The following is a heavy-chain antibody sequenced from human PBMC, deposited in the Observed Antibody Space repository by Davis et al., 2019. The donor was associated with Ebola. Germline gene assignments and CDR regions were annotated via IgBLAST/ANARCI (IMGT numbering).Heavy chain of an antibody. D-gene: IGHD3-10*01. V-gene: IGHV7-4-1*02. CDR3: ARDRGNFDY. CDR2: INTNTGNP. Sequence: ASVKVSCKASGYKLTSYAMNWVRQAPGQGLEWMGWINTNTGNPTYVQGFTGRFVFSLDTSVSTTYLQISSLKAEDTAIYYCARDRGNFDYWGQETLVTVSS. CDR1: GYKLTSYA. J-gene: IGHJ4*02.